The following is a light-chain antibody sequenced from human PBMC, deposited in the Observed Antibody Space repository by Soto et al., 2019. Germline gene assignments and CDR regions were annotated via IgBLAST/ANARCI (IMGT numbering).Light chain of an antibody. J-gene: IGLJ3*02. Sequence: QSALTQPASVSGSPGQSITISCTGTSSDVGGYNYVSWYQQHPGKAPKLVIYGVSYMPSGVSGRFSGSKFQNTASLTISGLQPEDEADYYCSSYRSGSVVLFGGGTKVTVL. CDR1: SSDVGGYNY. V-gene: IGLV2-14*01. CDR3: SSYRSGSVVL. CDR2: GVS.